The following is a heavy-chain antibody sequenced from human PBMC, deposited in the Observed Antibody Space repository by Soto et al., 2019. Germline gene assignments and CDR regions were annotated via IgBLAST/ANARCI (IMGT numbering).Heavy chain of an antibody. D-gene: IGHD6-19*01. CDR3: ARAVDAFDM. J-gene: IGHJ3*02. CDR2: MSPNSGNT. Sequence: ASVKVSCKASGYTFTNYDINWVRQATGQGLEWMGWMSPNSGNTGYAQKFQGRVTMTNNTSINTAFMELSSLTSEDTAVYYCARAVDAFDMWGQGTLVTVSS. V-gene: IGHV1-8*01. CDR1: GYTFTNYD.